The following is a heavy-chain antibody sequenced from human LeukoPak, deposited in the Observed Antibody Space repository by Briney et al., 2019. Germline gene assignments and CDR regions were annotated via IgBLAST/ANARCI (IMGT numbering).Heavy chain of an antibody. Sequence: ASVRASCKASGYTFTSYYMHWVRQAPGQGLERMGIINPSGGRTSYTQNLKGRVTMTRNTSTSTVYMELSSMRSEDAAVYFCARGTDYGDFDFWGQGTLVTVSP. CDR1: GYTFTSYY. V-gene: IGHV1-46*01. D-gene: IGHD4-17*01. CDR2: INPSGGRT. CDR3: ARGTDYGDFDF. J-gene: IGHJ4*02.